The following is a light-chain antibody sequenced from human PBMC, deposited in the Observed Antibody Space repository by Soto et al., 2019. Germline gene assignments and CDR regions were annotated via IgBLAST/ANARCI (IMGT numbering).Light chain of an antibody. J-gene: IGKJ4*01. CDR2: GAS. V-gene: IGKV3-20*01. CDR1: QSVSNNY. Sequence: EIVLTQSPGTLSLSPGERATLSCRTSQSVSNNYLAWYQQKPGQAPRLLIYGASSRATGIPDRFSGSGSGTDFTLSISRLEPEDFAVYYCQQYNNWPPGLTFGGGTKVDIK. CDR3: QQYNNWPPGLT.